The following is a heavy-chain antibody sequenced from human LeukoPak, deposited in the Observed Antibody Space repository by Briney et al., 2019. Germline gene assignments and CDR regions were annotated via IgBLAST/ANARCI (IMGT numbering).Heavy chain of an antibody. D-gene: IGHD1-1*01. Sequence: GASVKVSCKASGFTFTSSAMQWVRQARGQRLEWIGWIVVGSGNTNYAQKFRERVTITRDMSTSTAYMELSSLRSEDTAVYYCAAGTSGTYWYFDLWGRGTLVTVS. J-gene: IGHJ2*01. CDR1: GFTFTSSA. CDR2: IVVGSGNT. CDR3: AAGTSGTYWYFDL. V-gene: IGHV1-58*02.